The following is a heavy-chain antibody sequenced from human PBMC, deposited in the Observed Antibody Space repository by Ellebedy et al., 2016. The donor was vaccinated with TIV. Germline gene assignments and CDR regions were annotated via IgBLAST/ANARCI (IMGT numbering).Heavy chain of an antibody. D-gene: IGHD1-1*01. J-gene: IGHJ5*02. CDR1: GFTFSSYA. Sequence: PGGSLRLSCAASGFTFSSYAMHWVRQAPGKGLEWVAVISYDGSNKYYADSVRGRFTISRDNSKNKLYLQMNSLRAEDTAVYYCAKDDDTSLRIRFDPWGQGTLVTVSS. CDR3: AKDDDTSLRIRFDP. V-gene: IGHV3-30-3*01. CDR2: ISYDGSNK.